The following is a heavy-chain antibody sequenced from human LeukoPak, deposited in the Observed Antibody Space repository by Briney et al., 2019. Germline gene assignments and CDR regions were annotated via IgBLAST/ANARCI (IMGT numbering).Heavy chain of an antibody. CDR2: INHSGST. V-gene: IGHV4-34*01. CDR3: ARGYSSSSPFDY. CDR1: GGSFSGYY. Sequence: SETLSLTCAVYGGSFSGYYWSWIRQPPGKGLEWIGEINHSGSTNYNPSLKSRVPISVDTSKNQFSLKLSSVTAADTAVYYCARGYSSSSPFDYWGQGTLVTVSS. D-gene: IGHD6-6*01. J-gene: IGHJ4*02.